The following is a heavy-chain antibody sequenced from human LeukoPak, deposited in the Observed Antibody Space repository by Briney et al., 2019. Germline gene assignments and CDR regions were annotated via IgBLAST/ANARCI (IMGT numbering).Heavy chain of an antibody. CDR3: ARDRPGDGYFDY. J-gene: IGHJ4*02. Sequence: GGSLRLSCAAYGFTVSSNDMTWVRQIPGKGLEWVSIIYSGGNTYYTDSVKGRFTISRDNSKNTLYLQMNSLRAEDTTVFYCARDRPGDGYFDYWGQGTLVTVSS. V-gene: IGHV3-66*01. D-gene: IGHD3-10*01. CDR1: GFTVSSND. CDR2: IYSGGNT.